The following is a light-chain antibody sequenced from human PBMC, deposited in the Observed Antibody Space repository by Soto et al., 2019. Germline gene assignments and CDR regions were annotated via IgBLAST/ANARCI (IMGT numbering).Light chain of an antibody. Sequence: DIVMTQSPDSLAVSLGERATTNCKSSQSVLHSSNNKNYLTWYQQKPGQPPKLLIYWASTRESGVPDRFSGSGSGTDFTLTISSLQAEDVAVYYCQQSYTTPVTFGGGTKV. J-gene: IGKJ4*01. V-gene: IGKV4-1*01. CDR2: WAS. CDR3: QQSYTTPVT. CDR1: QSVLHSSNNKNY.